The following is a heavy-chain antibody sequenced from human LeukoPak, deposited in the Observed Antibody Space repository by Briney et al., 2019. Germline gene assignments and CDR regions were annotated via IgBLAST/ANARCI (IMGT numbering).Heavy chain of an antibody. V-gene: IGHV3-20*04. D-gene: IGHD2-15*01. J-gene: IGHJ3*02. CDR2: INWNGGST. Sequence: GRSLRLSCAASGFTFDDYGMSWVRQAPGEGLEWVSGINWNGGSTGYADSVKGRFTISRDNAKNSLYLQMNSLRVEDTALYYCARDAPFGGAFDIWGQGTMVTVSS. CDR3: ARDAPFGGAFDI. CDR1: GFTFDDYG.